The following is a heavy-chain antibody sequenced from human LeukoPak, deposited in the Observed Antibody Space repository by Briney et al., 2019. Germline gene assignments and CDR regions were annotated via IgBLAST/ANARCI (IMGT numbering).Heavy chain of an antibody. V-gene: IGHV3-48*03. D-gene: IGHD2-21*02. CDR2: ISSSGSTI. CDR3: ATPPYCGGDCLGYFQH. J-gene: IGHJ1*01. Sequence: PGGSLRLSCAASGFTFSSYEMNWVRQAPGKGLEWVSYISSSGSTIYYADSVKGRFTISRDNAKNSLYLQMNSLRAEDTAVYYCATPPYCGGDCLGYFQHWGQGTLVTVSS. CDR1: GFTFSSYE.